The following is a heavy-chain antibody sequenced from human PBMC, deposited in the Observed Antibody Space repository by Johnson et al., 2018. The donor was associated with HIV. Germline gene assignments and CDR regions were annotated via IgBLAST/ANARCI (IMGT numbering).Heavy chain of an antibody. J-gene: IGHJ3*02. D-gene: IGHD3-10*01. Sequence: QVQLVESGGGVVQPGRSLRLSCAASGFTFSYYGIHWVSQAPGKGLEWVASISYDGSDKYYADSVKGRFTISRDNSKNTLYLQMNSLRAEDTAVYYCARDPFGALDGDAFDIWGQGTMVTVSS. CDR2: ISYDGSDK. V-gene: IGHV3-30*19. CDR1: GFTFSYYG. CDR3: ARDPFGALDGDAFDI.